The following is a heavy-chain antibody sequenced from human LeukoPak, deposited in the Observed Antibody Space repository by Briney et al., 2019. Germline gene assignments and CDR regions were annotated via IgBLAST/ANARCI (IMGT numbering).Heavy chain of an antibody. CDR3: ATSSGSYYYYGMDV. CDR2: FDPEDGET. Sequence: ASVKVSCKVSGYTLTELSMHWVRPAPGKGLEWMGGFDPEDGETIYAQKFQGRVTMTEDTSTDTAYMELSSLRSEDTAVYYCATSSGSYYYYGMDVWGQGTTVTVSS. J-gene: IGHJ6*02. V-gene: IGHV1-24*01. CDR1: GYTLTELS. D-gene: IGHD5-12*01.